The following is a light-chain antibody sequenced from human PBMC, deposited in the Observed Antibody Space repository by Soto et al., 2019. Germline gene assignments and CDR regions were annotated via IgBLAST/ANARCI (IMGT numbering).Light chain of an antibody. CDR2: GAS. V-gene: IGKV3-20*01. CDR1: QSVSSSY. CDR3: QQYGSSPPYT. Sequence: EIVLTQSPGTLSLSPGERATLSCRASQSVSSSYLAWYQQKPGQAPSLLIYGASRRATGIPDRFSGSGSGTDFTRTISRLEPEDFAVYYWQQYGSSPPYTFGQGTKLEIK. J-gene: IGKJ2*01.